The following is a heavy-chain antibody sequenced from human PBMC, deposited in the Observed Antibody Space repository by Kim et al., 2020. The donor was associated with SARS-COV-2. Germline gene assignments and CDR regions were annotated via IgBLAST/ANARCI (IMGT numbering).Heavy chain of an antibody. D-gene: IGHD3-22*01. CDR2: ISYDGSNK. CDR1: GFTFSSYG. J-gene: IGHJ5*02. V-gene: IGHV3-30*18. Sequence: GGSLRLSCAASGFTFSSYGMHWVRQAPGKGLEWVAVISYDGSNKYYADSVKGRFTISRDNSKNTLYLQMNSLRAEDTAVYYCAKDVTYYYDSSGYYANWFDPWGQGTLVTVSS. CDR3: AKDVTYYYDSSGYYANWFDP.